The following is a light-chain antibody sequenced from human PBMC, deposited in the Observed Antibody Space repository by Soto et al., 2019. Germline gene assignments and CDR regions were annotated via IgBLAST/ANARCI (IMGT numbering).Light chain of an antibody. V-gene: IGLV7-43*01. CDR2: STS. Sequence: QAVVTQEPSLTVSPGGTVTLTRTSSTGAVTSAYYPNWFQQKPGQAPRPLIYSTSNKHSWTPARFSGSLFGGKAALTLSGVQPEDEADYYCLLYFGGAQLVFGGGTQLTVL. J-gene: IGLJ2*01. CDR3: LLYFGGAQLV. CDR1: TGAVTSAYY.